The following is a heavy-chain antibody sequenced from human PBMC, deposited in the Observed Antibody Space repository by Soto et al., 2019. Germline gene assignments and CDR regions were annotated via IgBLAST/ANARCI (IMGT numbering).Heavy chain of an antibody. J-gene: IGHJ4*02. Sequence: QVQLVQSGAEVKKPGASVKVSCKASGYTFTGYYIHWVRQAPGQGLEWMGWINPNSGDTNYPQNFQGRVTMTRDMSISSAYMELSTLRSDDTAVYYCARGQSHQLVRDFDYWGQGTLVTVSS. D-gene: IGHD6-6*01. CDR1: GYTFTGYY. CDR3: ARGQSHQLVRDFDY. V-gene: IGHV1-2*02. CDR2: INPNSGDT.